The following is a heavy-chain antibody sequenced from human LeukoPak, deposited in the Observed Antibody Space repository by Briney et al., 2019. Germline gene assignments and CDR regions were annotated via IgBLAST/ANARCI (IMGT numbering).Heavy chain of an antibody. CDR1: GGSISSYY. J-gene: IGHJ4*02. Sequence: SETLSLTCTVSGGSISSYYWSWIRQPPGKGLEWIGYIYYSGSTNYNPSLKSRVTISVDTSKNQFSLKLSSVTAADTAVYHCAGSPNVVVVNYWGQGTLVTVSS. CDR3: AGSPNVVVVNY. D-gene: IGHD2-21*01. CDR2: IYYSGST. V-gene: IGHV4-59*01.